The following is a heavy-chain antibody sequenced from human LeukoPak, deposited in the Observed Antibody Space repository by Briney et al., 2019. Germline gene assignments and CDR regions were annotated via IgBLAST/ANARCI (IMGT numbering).Heavy chain of an antibody. V-gene: IGHV3-23*01. J-gene: IGHJ6*04. CDR3: ANAWGVVVAARV. CDR1: GFTLRGYG. CDR2: ISGSGGST. Sequence: GGTLRLPCTASGFTLRGYGMTWVRQAPGKGLDGVAAISGSGGSTYYADSVKGRFTISRHNPKNTLYLQKNSQRAEDTAIYYCANAWGVVVAARVWGKGTTVTISS. D-gene: IGHD2-15*01.